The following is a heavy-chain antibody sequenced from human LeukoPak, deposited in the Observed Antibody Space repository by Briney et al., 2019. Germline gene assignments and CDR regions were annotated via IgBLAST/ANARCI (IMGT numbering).Heavy chain of an antibody. CDR1: GFTFSSYD. V-gene: IGHV3-13*01. CDR3: ERATRYYDFGSGYHYYFDY. CDR2: IGTAGDT. D-gene: IGHD3-3*01. J-gene: IGHJ4*02. Sequence: PGGSLRLSCAASGFTFSSYDMHWVRQATGKGLEWVSAIGTAGDTYYPGSVKGRFTISRENAKNSLYLQMNSLRAGDTAVYYCERATRYYDFGSGYHYYFDYWGQGTLVTVPS.